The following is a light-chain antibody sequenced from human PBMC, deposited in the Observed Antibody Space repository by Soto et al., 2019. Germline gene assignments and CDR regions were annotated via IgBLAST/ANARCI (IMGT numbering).Light chain of an antibody. Sequence: DIQMTQSPSSLSASVGDRVTITCQASQDISNYLNWYQQKPGKAPKLLIYDASNLETGVPSRFSGSGSGTDFTFTIXSLQPEDIATYYCQQYDNLIFTFGPGTKVDIK. V-gene: IGKV1-33*01. J-gene: IGKJ3*01. CDR1: QDISNY. CDR2: DAS. CDR3: QQYDNLIFT.